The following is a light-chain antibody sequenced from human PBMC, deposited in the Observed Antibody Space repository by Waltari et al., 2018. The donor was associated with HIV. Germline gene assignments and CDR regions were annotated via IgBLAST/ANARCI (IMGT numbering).Light chain of an antibody. Sequence: SELTQDPAVSVALGQTVRITCQGDSLRNYYATWYQQKPGQAPVLVIYGKNNRPPGIPDRFSGSSSGNTASLTITATQADDEADYYCNSWDTNPEGVVFGGGTKLTVL. CDR3: NSWDTNPEGVV. J-gene: IGLJ3*02. V-gene: IGLV3-19*01. CDR1: SLRNYY. CDR2: GKN.